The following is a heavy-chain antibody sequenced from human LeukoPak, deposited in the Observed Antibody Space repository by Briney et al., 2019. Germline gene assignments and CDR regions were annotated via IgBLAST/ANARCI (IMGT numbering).Heavy chain of an antibody. CDR2: INHSGST. Sequence: SKTLSLTCAVYGGSFSGYYWSWIRQPPGKGLEWIGEINHSGSTNYNPSLKSRVTISVDTSKNQFSLKLSSVTAADTAVYYCARDRTGATPIDAFDIWGQGTMVTVSS. D-gene: IGHD1-26*01. CDR3: ARDRTGATPIDAFDI. V-gene: IGHV4-34*01. CDR1: GGSFSGYY. J-gene: IGHJ3*02.